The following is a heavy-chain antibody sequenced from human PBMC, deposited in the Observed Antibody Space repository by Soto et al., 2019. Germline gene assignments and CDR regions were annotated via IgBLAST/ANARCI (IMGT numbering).Heavy chain of an antibody. D-gene: IGHD6-6*01. Sequence: PSETLSLTCAVYGGSFSGYYWSWIRQPPGKGLEWIGEINHIGSTNYNPSLKSRVTISVDTSKNQFSLKLSSVTAADTAVYYCARSWVAAQPTDYWGQGTLVTVS. J-gene: IGHJ4*02. CDR2: INHIGST. V-gene: IGHV4-34*01. CDR3: ARSWVAAQPTDY. CDR1: GGSFSGYY.